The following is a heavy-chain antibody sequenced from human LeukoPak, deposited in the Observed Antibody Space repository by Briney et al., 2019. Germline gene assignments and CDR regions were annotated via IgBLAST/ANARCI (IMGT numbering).Heavy chain of an antibody. CDR3: ARVDCSSTSCYVGGYYFDY. Sequence: SGTLSLTCTVSGGSISSGGYYWSWIRQHPGKGLEWIGYIYYSGSTYYNPSLKSRVTISVDTSKNQFSPKLSSVTAADTAVYYCARVDCSSTSCYVGGYYFDYWGQGTLVTVSS. V-gene: IGHV4-31*03. CDR2: IYYSGST. CDR1: GGSISSGGYY. J-gene: IGHJ4*02. D-gene: IGHD2-2*01.